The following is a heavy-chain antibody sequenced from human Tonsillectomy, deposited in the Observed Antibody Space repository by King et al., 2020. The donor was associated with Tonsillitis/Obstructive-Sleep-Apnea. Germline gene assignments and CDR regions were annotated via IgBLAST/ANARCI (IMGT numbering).Heavy chain of an antibody. CDR2: INHSGTT. Sequence: VQLQQWGAGLLKPSETLSLTCAVYGGSFSGYYWSWIRQPPGKGLEWIGEINHSGTTTYNPSLKSRITISVDTSKNQFSWKLTSVTAADTAVYYCARGPKGYYYYYMDVWDKGTTVTVSS. CDR3: ARGPKGYYYYYMDV. CDR1: GGSFSGYY. J-gene: IGHJ6*03. V-gene: IGHV4-34*01.